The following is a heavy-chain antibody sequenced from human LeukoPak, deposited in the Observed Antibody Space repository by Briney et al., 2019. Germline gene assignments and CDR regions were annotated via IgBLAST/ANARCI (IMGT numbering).Heavy chain of an antibody. V-gene: IGHV3-30*02. CDR1: GFTFSSYG. CDR3: AKVPPPLIAALDY. J-gene: IGHJ4*02. CDR2: IRYDGSNK. Sequence: GGSLRLSCAASGFTFSSYGMHWVRQAPGKGLEWVAFIRYDGSNKYYADSVKGRFTISRDNSKNTLYLQMNSLRAEDTAVYYCAKVPPPLIAALDYWGQGTLVTVSS. D-gene: IGHD6-6*01.